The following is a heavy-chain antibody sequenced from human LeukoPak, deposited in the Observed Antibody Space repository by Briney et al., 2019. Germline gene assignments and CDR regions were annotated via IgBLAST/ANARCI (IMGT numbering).Heavy chain of an antibody. CDR2: INAGNGNT. V-gene: IGHV1-3*01. CDR1: GYSFSTYT. J-gene: IGHJ4*02. CDR3: AREIDRDDYNRFFDY. Sequence: ASVKVSCKASGYSFSTYTMDWVRQAPGQRLEWMGWINAGNGNTKYSQKFQGRVTITRDTSASTAYMEMRSLRSEDTAVYYCAREIDRDDYNRFFDYWGQGTLVTVSS. D-gene: IGHD5-24*01.